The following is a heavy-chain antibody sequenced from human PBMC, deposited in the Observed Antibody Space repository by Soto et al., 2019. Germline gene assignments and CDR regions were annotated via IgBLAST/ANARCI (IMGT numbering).Heavy chain of an antibody. CDR3: ARDLGGYSSSEGDY. CDR1: GFTFSSYA. D-gene: IGHD6-13*01. V-gene: IGHV3-30-3*01. J-gene: IGHJ4*02. Sequence: QVQLVESGGGVVQPGRSLRLSCAASGFTFSSYAMHWVRQAPGKGLEWVAVISYDGSNEYYADSVKGRFTISRDNSKNTLYLQMNSLRAEDTAVYYCARDLGGYSSSEGDYWGQGTLVTVSS. CDR2: ISYDGSNE.